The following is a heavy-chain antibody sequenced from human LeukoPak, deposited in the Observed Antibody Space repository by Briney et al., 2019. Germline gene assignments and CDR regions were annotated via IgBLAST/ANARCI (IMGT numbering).Heavy chain of an antibody. V-gene: IGHV4-39*07. CDR3: ARESTYYYGSGRDYFDY. CDR1: GGSISSSSYY. J-gene: IGHJ4*02. Sequence: SETLSLTCTVSGGSISSSSYYWGWIRQPPGKGLEWIGSIYYSGSTYYNPSLKSRVTISVDTSKNQFSLKLSSVTAADTAVYYCARESTYYYGSGRDYFDYWSQGTLVTVSS. CDR2: IYYSGST. D-gene: IGHD3-10*01.